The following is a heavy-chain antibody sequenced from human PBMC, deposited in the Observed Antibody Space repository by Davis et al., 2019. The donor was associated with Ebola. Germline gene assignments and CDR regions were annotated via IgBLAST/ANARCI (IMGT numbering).Heavy chain of an antibody. CDR1: GGTFSSYA. CDR3: ARRSGSYLYFDY. J-gene: IGHJ4*02. Sequence: SVKVSCKASGGTFSSYAISWVRQAPGQGLEWMGGIIPIFGTANYAQKFQGRVTITADESTSTAYMELSSLRSEDTAVYYCARRSGSYLYFDYWGQGTLVTVSS. D-gene: IGHD1-26*01. CDR2: IIPIFGTA. V-gene: IGHV1-69*13.